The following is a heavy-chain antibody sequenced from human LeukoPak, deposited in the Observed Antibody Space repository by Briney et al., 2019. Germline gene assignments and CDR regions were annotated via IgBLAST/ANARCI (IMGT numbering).Heavy chain of an antibody. CDR3: ARDRGYSNYYDY. CDR1: GLTFSSHS. V-gene: IGHV3-48*02. CDR2: ISKTSNTR. Sequence: GGSLRLSCAASGLTFSSHSMNRVRQAPGKGLEWVSYISKTSNTRDYADSVKGRFTISRDNAKNSLYLQMNSLRDEDTAVYYCARDRGYSNYYDYWGQGTLVTVSS. J-gene: IGHJ4*02. D-gene: IGHD4-11*01.